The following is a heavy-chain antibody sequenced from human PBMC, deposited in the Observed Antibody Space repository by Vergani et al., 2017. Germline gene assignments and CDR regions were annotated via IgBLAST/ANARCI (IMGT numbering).Heavy chain of an antibody. CDR3: ARGSPGIAVAGTLY. J-gene: IGHJ4*02. V-gene: IGHV1-46*01. CDR1: GGTFSSYA. CDR2: INPSGGST. D-gene: IGHD6-19*01. Sequence: QVQLVQSGAEVKKPGSSVKVSCKASGGTFSSYAISWVRQAPGQGLEWMGIINPSGGSTSYAQKFQGRVTMTRDTSTSTVYMELSSLRSEDTAVYYCARGSPGIAVAGTLYWGQGTLVTVSS.